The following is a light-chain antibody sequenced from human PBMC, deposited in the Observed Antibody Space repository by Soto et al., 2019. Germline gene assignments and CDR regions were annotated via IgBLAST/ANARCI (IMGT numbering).Light chain of an antibody. CDR1: QSISSW. Sequence: DIRMTQSPSTLSASVGDRVTITCRASQSISSWLAWYQQKPGKAPKLLIYKASSLESGVPSRFSGSGSGTEFTLTISSLQPDDFATYYCQQYKSYSLTFGGGTRVEIK. V-gene: IGKV1-5*03. CDR3: QQYKSYSLT. J-gene: IGKJ4*01. CDR2: KAS.